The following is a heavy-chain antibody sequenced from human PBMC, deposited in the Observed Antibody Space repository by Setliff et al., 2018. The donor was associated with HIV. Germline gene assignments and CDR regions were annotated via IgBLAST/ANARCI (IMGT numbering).Heavy chain of an antibody. CDR3: ARDHDYYGSGSRNYYFDY. CDR1: GYTFTSYY. Sequence: ASVKVSCKASGYTFTSYYMHWVRQAPGQGLEWMGIINPSGGSTSYAQKFQGGVTMTRDTSTSTVYMELSSLRSEDTAVYYCARDHDYYGSGSRNYYFDYWGQGTLVTVSS. J-gene: IGHJ4*02. D-gene: IGHD3-10*01. CDR2: INPSGGST. V-gene: IGHV1-46*01.